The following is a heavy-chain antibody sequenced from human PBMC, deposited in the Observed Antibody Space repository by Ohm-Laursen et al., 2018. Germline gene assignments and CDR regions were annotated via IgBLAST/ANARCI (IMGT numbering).Heavy chain of an antibody. Sequence: TLSLTCTVSGGSISSFYWSWIRQPPGKGLEWIGNIYDTGSSKYNPSLKSRVIISVDTSKNQFSLKLTSVTAADTAVYYCAREADYYDSSGYPVRWFDPWGQGTLVTVSS. J-gene: IGHJ5*02. V-gene: IGHV4-59*01. CDR2: IYDTGSS. D-gene: IGHD3-22*01. CDR3: AREADYYDSSGYPVRWFDP. CDR1: GGSISSFY.